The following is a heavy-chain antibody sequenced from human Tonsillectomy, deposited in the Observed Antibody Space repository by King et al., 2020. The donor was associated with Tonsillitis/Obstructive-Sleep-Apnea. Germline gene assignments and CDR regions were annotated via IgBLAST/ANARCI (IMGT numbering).Heavy chain of an antibody. CDR3: ARAPQTYYDILTGYEFDY. CDR2: INPSGGST. Sequence: QLVQSGAEVKKPGASVKVSCKASGYTFINYYMEWVRQAPGQGLEWMGIINPSGGSTSYAQKFQGRVTMTRDTSTSTVYMELSSLRSEDTAVYYCARAPQTYYDILTGYEFDYWGQGTLVTVSS. D-gene: IGHD3-9*01. V-gene: IGHV1-46*01. CDR1: GYTFINYY. J-gene: IGHJ4*02.